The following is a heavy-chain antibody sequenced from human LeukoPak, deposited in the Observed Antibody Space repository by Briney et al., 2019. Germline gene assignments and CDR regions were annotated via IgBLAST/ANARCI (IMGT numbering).Heavy chain of an antibody. D-gene: IGHD2-15*01. Sequence: VASVKVSCKASGYTFTSYGISWVRQAPGQGLEWMGWISAYNGNTNYAQKLQGRVTMTTDTSTSTAYMEMRRLRSDDTAVYYCARGSEDNWFDPWGQGTLVTVSS. CDR3: ARGSEDNWFDP. CDR2: ISAYNGNT. CDR1: GYTFTSYG. V-gene: IGHV1-18*04. J-gene: IGHJ5*02.